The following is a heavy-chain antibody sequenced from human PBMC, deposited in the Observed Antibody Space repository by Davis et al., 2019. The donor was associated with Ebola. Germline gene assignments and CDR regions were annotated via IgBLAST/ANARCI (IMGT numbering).Heavy chain of an antibody. V-gene: IGHV1-2*04. Sequence: ASVKVSCKASGYTFTGYYMHWVRQAPGQGLEWIGWINPNSGGTNYAQKFQGWVTMTRDTSISTAYMELSRLRSDDTAVYYCARAYGGNSGAFDIWGQGTMVTVSS. CDR2: INPNSGGT. D-gene: IGHD4-23*01. CDR1: GYTFTGYY. J-gene: IGHJ3*02. CDR3: ARAYGGNSGAFDI.